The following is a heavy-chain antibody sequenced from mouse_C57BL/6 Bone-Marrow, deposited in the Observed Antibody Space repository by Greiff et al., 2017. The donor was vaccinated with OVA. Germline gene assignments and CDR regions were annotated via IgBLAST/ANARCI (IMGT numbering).Heavy chain of an antibody. J-gene: IGHJ3*01. Sequence: EVQLQQSGPVLVKPGASVKMSCKASGYTFTDYYMNWVKQSHGKSLEWIGVINPYNGGTSYNQKFKGKATLTVDKSSSTAYMELNSLTSEDSAVYYCGRTTGDGSRWFAGWGQGTLVTVAA. D-gene: IGHD1-1*01. CDR1: GYTFTDYY. V-gene: IGHV1-19*01. CDR2: INPYNGGT. CDR3: GRTTGDGSRWFAG.